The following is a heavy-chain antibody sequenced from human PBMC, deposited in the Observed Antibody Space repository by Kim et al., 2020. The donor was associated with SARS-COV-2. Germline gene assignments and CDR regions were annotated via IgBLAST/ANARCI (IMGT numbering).Heavy chain of an antibody. V-gene: IGHV3-20*04. CDR3: ASTPLPVVVTATISDAFDI. D-gene: IGHD2-21*02. CDR2: INWNGGST. Sequence: GGSLRLSCAASGFTFDDYGMSWVRQAPGKGLEWVSGINWNGGSTGYADSVKGRFTISRDNAKNSLYLQMNSLRAEDTALYYCASTPLPVVVTATISDAFDIWGQGTMVTVSS. CDR1: GFTFDDYG. J-gene: IGHJ3*02.